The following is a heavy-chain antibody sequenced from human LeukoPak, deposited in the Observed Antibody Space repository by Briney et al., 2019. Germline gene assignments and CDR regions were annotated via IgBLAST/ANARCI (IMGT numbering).Heavy chain of an antibody. CDR2: ISSSGSTI. CDR1: GFTFSSYE. D-gene: IGHD3-10*01. J-gene: IGHJ6*02. V-gene: IGHV3-48*03. Sequence: GGSLRLSCAASGFTFSSYEMNWVRQAPGRGLEWVSHISSSGSTIYYADSVKGRFTISRDNAKNSLYLQMNSLRAEDTAVYYCARGVIYYYYGMDVWGQGTTVTVSS. CDR3: ARGVIYYYYGMDV.